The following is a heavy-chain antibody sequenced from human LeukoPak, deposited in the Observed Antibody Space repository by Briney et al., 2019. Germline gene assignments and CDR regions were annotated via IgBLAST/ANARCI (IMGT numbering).Heavy chain of an antibody. CDR2: IFFSGST. V-gene: IGHV4-39*01. Sequence: PSETLSLTCNVSGGSIRSSSYYWAWIRQPPGKGLEWIGTIFFSGSTYYNPSLNSRLTISIDTSKNQFSLKMTSVTAADTAVYYCATPTCGGDCPPVFHMWGQGTMVTVSS. CDR3: ATPTCGGDCPPVFHM. D-gene: IGHD2-21*02. J-gene: IGHJ3*02. CDR1: GGSIRSSSYY.